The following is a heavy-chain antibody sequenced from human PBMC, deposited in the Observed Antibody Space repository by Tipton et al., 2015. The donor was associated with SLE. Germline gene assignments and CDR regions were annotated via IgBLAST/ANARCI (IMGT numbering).Heavy chain of an antibody. CDR2: ISDGGDT. Sequence: TLSLTCSVSGGSISSNHWIWIRQPPGKGLEWIGYISDGGDTDQNPSLKSRVTMSVDSAKNQFSLKLTSVTAADTAVYYCARGMMTWRGAILGVDVWGQGTTVNVSS. J-gene: IGHJ6*02. D-gene: IGHD3-16*01. V-gene: IGHV4-59*08. CDR3: ARGMMTWRGAILGVDV. CDR1: GGSISSNH.